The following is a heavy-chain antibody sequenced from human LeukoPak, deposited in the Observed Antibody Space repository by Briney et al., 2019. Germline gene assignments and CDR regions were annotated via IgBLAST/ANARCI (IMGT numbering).Heavy chain of an antibody. V-gene: IGHV3-74*01. CDR3: AREAGGFDI. D-gene: IGHD4-23*01. J-gene: IGHJ3*02. CDR1: GFFFSNYW. CDR2: INSDGSST. Sequence: PGGSLRLSCAASGFFFSNYWMHWVRQAPGKGLVWVSRINSDGSSTIYADSVKGRFTISRDNAKNTLYLQMNSLRAEDTAVYYCAREAGGFDIWGQGTMVTVSS.